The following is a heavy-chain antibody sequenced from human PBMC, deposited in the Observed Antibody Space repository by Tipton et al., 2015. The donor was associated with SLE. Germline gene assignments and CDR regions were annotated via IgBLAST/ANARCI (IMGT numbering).Heavy chain of an antibody. D-gene: IGHD2/OR15-2a*01. CDR2: VFYSGSSDFYRA. Sequence: TLSLTCTVSGVSISDHYWSWIRQPPGKGLECLGYVFYSGSSDFYRAHYSPSLMSRDIISVDSSKNQFSLRLTSVTAADTAVYYCAKYFYADSDYQSVDSWGPGALVTVSS. CDR1: GVSISDHY. CDR3: AKYFYADSDYQSVDS. J-gene: IGHJ4*02. V-gene: IGHV4-59*11.